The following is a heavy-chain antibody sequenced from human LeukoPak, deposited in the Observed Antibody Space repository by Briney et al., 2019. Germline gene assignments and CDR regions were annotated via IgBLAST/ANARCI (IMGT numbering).Heavy chain of an antibody. D-gene: IGHD6-19*01. V-gene: IGHV3-53*01. CDR1: GFTVSSNY. CDR3: ARDNGGYSSGWYDY. Sequence: PSGGSLRLSCAASGFTVSSNYMSWVRQAPGKGLEWVSVIYSGGSTYYADSVKGRFTISRDNSKNTLYLQMNSLRAEDTAVYYCARDNGGYSSGWYDYWGQGTLVTVSS. J-gene: IGHJ4*02. CDR2: IYSGGST.